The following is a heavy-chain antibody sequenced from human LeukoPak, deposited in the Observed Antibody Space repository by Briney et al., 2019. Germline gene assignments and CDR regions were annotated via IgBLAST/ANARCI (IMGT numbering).Heavy chain of an antibody. V-gene: IGHV4-30-4*01. D-gene: IGHD4-17*01. CDR3: ARDAYGDYGFDP. CDR2: IYYSGST. J-gene: IGHJ5*02. CDR1: GGSISSGDYY. Sequence: PSETLSLTCTVSGGSISSGDYYWSWIRQPPGKGLEWIGYIYYSGSTYYNPSLKSRVTISVDTSKNQFSLKLSSVTAADTAVYYCARDAYGDYGFDPWGQGTLVTVSS.